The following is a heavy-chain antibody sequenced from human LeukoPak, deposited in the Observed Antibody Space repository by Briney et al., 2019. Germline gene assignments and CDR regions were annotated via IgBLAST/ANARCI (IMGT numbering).Heavy chain of an antibody. CDR1: GGSISSGDYY. J-gene: IGHJ5*02. CDR2: MYYSGST. D-gene: IGHD3-22*01. V-gene: IGHV4-30-4*01. CDR3: ARPYYYDSRIDP. Sequence: SETLSLTCTVSGGSISSGDYYWSWIRQPPGKGLEWIAYMYYSGSTYYNPSLKSRVTMSAGTSKNQLSLKLSSVTAADTAVYYCARPYYYDSRIDPWGQGILVAVSS.